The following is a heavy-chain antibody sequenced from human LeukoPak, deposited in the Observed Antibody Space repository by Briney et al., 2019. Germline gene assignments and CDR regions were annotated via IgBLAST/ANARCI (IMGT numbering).Heavy chain of an antibody. D-gene: IGHD6-13*01. V-gene: IGHV3-48*04. J-gene: IGHJ4*02. CDR3: ARDSIAAAGTGTLI. Sequence: PGGSLRLSCAASGFTFSAYSMNWVRQAPGKGLEWISYISDSSTNIIYYAGSVRGRFTISRDNAKNSLYLQMNSLRAEDTAVYYCARDSIAAAGTGTLIWGQGTLVTVSS. CDR1: GFTFSAYS. CDR2: ISDSSTNII.